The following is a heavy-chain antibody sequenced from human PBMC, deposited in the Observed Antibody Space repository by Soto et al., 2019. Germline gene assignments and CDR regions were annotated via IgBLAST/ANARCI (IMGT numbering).Heavy chain of an antibody. J-gene: IGHJ3*02. Sequence: ASVKVSRKASGGTFSSYTISWVRQAPGQGLEWMGRIIPILGIANYAQKFQGRVTITADKSTSTAYMELSSLRSEDTAVYYCARVLRGIVVVTAAFDIWGQGTRVTVSS. D-gene: IGHD2-21*02. CDR3: ARVLRGIVVVTAAFDI. V-gene: IGHV1-69*02. CDR2: IIPILGIA. CDR1: GGTFSSYT.